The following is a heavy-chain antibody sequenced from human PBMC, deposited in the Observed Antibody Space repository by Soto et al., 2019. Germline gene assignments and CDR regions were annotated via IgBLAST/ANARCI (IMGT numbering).Heavy chain of an antibody. CDR2: IWYDGSNK. V-gene: IGHV3-33*01. J-gene: IGHJ4*02. Sequence: GGSLRLSCAASGFTFSSYGMHWVRQAPGKGLEWVAVIWYDGSNKYYADSVKGRFTISRDNSKNTLYLQMNSLRAEDTAVYYCARDFGPGEWLLLAFDYWGQGTLVTVSS. CDR3: ARDFGPGEWLLLAFDY. D-gene: IGHD6-19*01. CDR1: GFTFSSYG.